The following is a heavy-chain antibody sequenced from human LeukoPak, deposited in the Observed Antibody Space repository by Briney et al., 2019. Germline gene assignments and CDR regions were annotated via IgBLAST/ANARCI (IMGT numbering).Heavy chain of an antibody. CDR1: GGSFSTTSDY. D-gene: IGHD2-15*01. V-gene: IGHV4-39*07. CDR3: ARGGRLGYCSGGSCYSFDY. Sequence: SETLSLTCTVSGGSFSTTSDYWGWIRQPPGKGLEWIGEINHSGSTNYNPSLKSRVTISVDTSKNQFSLKLSSVTAADTAVYYCARGGRLGYCSGGSCYSFDYWGQGTLVTVSS. CDR2: INHSGST. J-gene: IGHJ4*02.